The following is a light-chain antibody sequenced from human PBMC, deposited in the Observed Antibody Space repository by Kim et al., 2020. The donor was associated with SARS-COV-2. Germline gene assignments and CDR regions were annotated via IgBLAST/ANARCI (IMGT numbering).Light chain of an antibody. Sequence: QSITISCTGTSSEVGGYNYVSWYQQHPGKAPKLMIYDVSNRPSGVSDRFSGSKSGKTASLTISGLQAEDEADYYCSSYTSSSTLVVFGTGTKVTVL. CDR1: SSEVGGYNY. CDR2: DVS. V-gene: IGLV2-14*03. J-gene: IGLJ1*01. CDR3: SSYTSSSTLVV.